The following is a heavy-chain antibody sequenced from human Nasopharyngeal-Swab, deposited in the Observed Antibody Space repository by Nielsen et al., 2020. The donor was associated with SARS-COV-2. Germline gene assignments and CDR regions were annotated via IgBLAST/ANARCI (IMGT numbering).Heavy chain of an antibody. CDR3: ARDSADYYDSSIFSNWFDP. CDR2: IYYSGST. D-gene: IGHD3-22*01. Sequence: ESLKISCTVSGGSISSYYWSWIRQPPGKGLEWIGYIYYSGSTNYNPSLKSRVTISVDTSKNQFSLKLSSVTAADTAVYYCARDSADYYDSSIFSNWFDPWGQGTLVTVSS. J-gene: IGHJ5*02. CDR1: GGSISSYY. V-gene: IGHV4-59*01.